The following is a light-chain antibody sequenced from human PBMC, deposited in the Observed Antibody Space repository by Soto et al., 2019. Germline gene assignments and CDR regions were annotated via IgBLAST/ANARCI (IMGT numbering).Light chain of an antibody. CDR2: LNSDGSH. Sequence: QSVLTQSPSASASLGASVRLTCTLSSGHNSYAIAWHQQQPEKGPRYLMKLNSDGSHSKGDGIPDRFSGSSSGAERYLTISSLQSEDEADYYCQTWGTGLDRVFGEGTKVTVL. V-gene: IGLV4-69*01. CDR3: QTWGTGLDRV. CDR1: SGHNSYA. J-gene: IGLJ2*01.